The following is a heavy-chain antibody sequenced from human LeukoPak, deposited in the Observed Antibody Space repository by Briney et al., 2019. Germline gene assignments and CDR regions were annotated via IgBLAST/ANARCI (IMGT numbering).Heavy chain of an antibody. CDR2: INSDGSST. D-gene: IGHD3-10*01. J-gene: IGHJ3*02. Sequence: QPGGSLRLSCAASGFTFSSYWMHWVRQAPGKGLVWVSRINSDGSSTSYADSVKGRFTISRDNAKNTLYLQMNSLRAEDTAVYYCARPETFGDALDIWGQGTMVTVSS. V-gene: IGHV3-74*01. CDR3: ARPETFGDALDI. CDR1: GFTFSSYW.